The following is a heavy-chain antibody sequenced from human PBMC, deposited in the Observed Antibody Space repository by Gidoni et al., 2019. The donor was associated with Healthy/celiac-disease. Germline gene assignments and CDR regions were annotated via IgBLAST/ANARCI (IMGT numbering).Heavy chain of an antibody. J-gene: IGHJ4*02. CDR1: GFTFSSSW. V-gene: IGHV3-7*03. CDR3: ARDRGYDVVVVAATLDY. Sequence: EVQLVESGGGLVQPGGSLRLSCAASGFTFSSSWMSWVRQAPGKGLEWVANIKQDGSEKYYVDSVKGRFTISRDNAKNSLYLQMNSLRAEDTAVYYCARDRGYDVVVVAATLDYWGQGTLVTVSS. CDR2: IKQDGSEK. D-gene: IGHD2-15*01.